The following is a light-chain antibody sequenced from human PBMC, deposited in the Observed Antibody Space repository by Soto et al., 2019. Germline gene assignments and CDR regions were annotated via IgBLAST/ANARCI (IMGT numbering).Light chain of an antibody. Sequence: EIVLTQSPATLSLSPGERATLSCRASQSVFSYLAWFQQMPGQAPRRLIYDASNRATGIPARFSGSGSGTDFTLTISSLEPEDFAVYYCQQRSNWITFGQGTRLEIK. J-gene: IGKJ5*01. V-gene: IGKV3-11*01. CDR3: QQRSNWIT. CDR1: QSVFSY. CDR2: DAS.